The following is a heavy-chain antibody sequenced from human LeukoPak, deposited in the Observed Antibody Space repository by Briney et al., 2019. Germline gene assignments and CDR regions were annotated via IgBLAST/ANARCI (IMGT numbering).Heavy chain of an antibody. Sequence: PGGSLRLSCAASGFTFSSYVMSWVRQAPGKGLEWVSAISGSGSATSYADSVKGRFTISRDNSKNTLYLQMNNLRDEDTAAYYCAKAWCTNCYFFDYWGQGTLVTVSS. CDR1: GFTFSSYV. J-gene: IGHJ4*02. CDR3: AKAWCTNCYFFDY. D-gene: IGHD2-2*01. V-gene: IGHV3-23*01. CDR2: ISGSGSAT.